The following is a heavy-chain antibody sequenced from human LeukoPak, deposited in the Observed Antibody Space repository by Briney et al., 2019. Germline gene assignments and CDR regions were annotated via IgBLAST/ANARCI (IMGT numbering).Heavy chain of an antibody. V-gene: IGHV1-18*01. J-gene: IGHJ6*03. CDR1: GYTFINYG. Sequence: ASVKVSCKASGYTFINYGISWVRQAPGQGLEWMGWISRYTGNTNYALQLQGRVTMTTDTSTSTAYMELRSLRSDDTAVYYCARGGGGTAIDYYYYYYMDVWGKGTTVTVSS. CDR2: ISRYTGNT. D-gene: IGHD5-18*01. CDR3: ARGGGGTAIDYYYYYYMDV.